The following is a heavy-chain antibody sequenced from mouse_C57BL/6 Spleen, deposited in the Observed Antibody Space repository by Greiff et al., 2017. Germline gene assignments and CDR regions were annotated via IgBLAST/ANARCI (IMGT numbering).Heavy chain of an antibody. D-gene: IGHD1-1*01. J-gene: IGHJ1*03. Sequence: VQLQQSGAELVRPGASVKVSCKASGYAFTNYLIAWVKQRPGQGLEWIGVINPGSGCTNYNEKFKGKATLTADKSSSTAYMQLSSLTSEDSAVDFWEREHCDGSPGDFEDWGTGTTVTVSS. V-gene: IGHV1-54*01. CDR3: EREHCDGSPGDFED. CDR1: GYAFTNYL. CDR2: INPGSGCT.